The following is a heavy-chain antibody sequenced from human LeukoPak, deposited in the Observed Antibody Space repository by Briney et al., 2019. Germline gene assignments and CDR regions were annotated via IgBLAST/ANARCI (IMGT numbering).Heavy chain of an antibody. V-gene: IGHV1-69*13. CDR3: ARDPGAQYCSSTSCYSEYNWFDP. CDR1: GGTFSSYA. D-gene: IGHD2-2*01. CDR2: IIPIFGTA. Sequence: SVKVSCKASGGTFSSYAISWVRQAPGQGLEWMGGIIPIFGTANYAQKFQGRVTITADESTSTAYMELSSLRSGDTAVYYCARDPGAQYCSSTSCYSEYNWFDPWGQGTLVTVSS. J-gene: IGHJ5*02.